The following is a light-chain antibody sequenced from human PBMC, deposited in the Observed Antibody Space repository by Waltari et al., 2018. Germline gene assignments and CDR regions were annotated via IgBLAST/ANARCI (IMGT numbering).Light chain of an antibody. V-gene: IGLV3-21*04. CDR3: HVWHPHVDPGV. J-gene: IGLJ1*01. Sequence: SYVVTQPPSVSVAPGETATITCGGDNIGTYSVPWYQQKAGQAPVLVIFYDRDRPSGVPDAFSGSNAGNTATLTISRVEAGDEARYYCHVWHPHVDPGVFGTGTEVTVL. CDR1: NIGTYS. CDR2: YDR.